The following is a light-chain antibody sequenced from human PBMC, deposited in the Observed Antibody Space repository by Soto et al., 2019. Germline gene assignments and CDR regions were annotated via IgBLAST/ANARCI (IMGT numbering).Light chain of an antibody. CDR1: QSVLYSSNNKNY. CDR2: WAS. J-gene: IGKJ4*01. CDR3: QQYYKTPLT. Sequence: DIVMTQSPDSLAVSLGERATINCKSSQSVLYSSNNKNYLAWYQQRPGQPPKLLLYWASTRESGVPDRFSGRGSGTDFILTISSLQAEDVAVYFCQQYYKTPLTFGGGTKVKIK. V-gene: IGKV4-1*01.